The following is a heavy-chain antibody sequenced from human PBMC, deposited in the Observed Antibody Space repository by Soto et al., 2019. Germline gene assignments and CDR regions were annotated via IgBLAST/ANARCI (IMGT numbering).Heavy chain of an antibody. Sequence: SLRLSCAASGFTFTNYLMTWVRQAPGKGLEWVSSIDKSGGDTYYADSVKGRFTISRDNSKNTLYLQMNGLRAEDTALYYCAKDTYSSSWYFWGQGTRVTVSS. CDR1: GFTFTNYL. CDR3: AKDTYSSSWYF. CDR2: IDKSGGDT. J-gene: IGHJ6*02. V-gene: IGHV3-23*05. D-gene: IGHD2-2*01.